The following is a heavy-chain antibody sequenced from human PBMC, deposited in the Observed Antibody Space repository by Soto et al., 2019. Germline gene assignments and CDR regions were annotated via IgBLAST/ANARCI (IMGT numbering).Heavy chain of an antibody. CDR1: GFTFSTYG. J-gene: IGHJ4*02. Sequence: QVQMVESGGGVVQPGRSLRLSCAASGFTFSTYGMHWVRQAPGKGLEWVAVISYDGSDKYYADSVKGRFTISRDNSKNTLYLQMNTLRAEDTAVYYRAKDHSSRWSAGVHWGQGTLVTVSS. CDR3: AKDHSSRWSAGVH. D-gene: IGHD6-13*01. CDR2: ISYDGSDK. V-gene: IGHV3-30*18.